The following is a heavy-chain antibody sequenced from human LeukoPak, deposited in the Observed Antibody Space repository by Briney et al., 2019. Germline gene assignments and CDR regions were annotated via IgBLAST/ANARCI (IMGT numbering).Heavy chain of an antibody. CDR2: IYYSGST. V-gene: IGHV4-31*03. D-gene: IGHD6-13*01. Sequence: SETLSLTCTVSGGSISSGGYYWSWIRQHPGKGLEWIGYIYYSGSTYYNPSLKSRVTISVDTSKNQFSLKLSSVTAADTAVYYCARAGGPRYSSSWYNWFDPWGQGTLVTVSS. CDR1: GGSISSGGYY. J-gene: IGHJ5*02. CDR3: ARAGGPRYSSSWYNWFDP.